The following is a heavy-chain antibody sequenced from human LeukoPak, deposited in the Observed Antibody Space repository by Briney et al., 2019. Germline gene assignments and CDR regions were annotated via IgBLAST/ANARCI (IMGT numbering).Heavy chain of an antibody. V-gene: IGHV4-4*07. J-gene: IGHJ5*01. CDR3: ARGSMIRGFDS. CDR1: GGSISSYY. CDR2: VYTSGST. Sequence: PSETLSLTCTVSGGSISSYYWSWIRQPAGKGLEWIGRVYTSGSTNYNPSLKSRVTISVDKSKNQFSLMLSSVTAADAAVYYCARGSMIRGFDSWGQGIQVIVSS. D-gene: IGHD3-22*01.